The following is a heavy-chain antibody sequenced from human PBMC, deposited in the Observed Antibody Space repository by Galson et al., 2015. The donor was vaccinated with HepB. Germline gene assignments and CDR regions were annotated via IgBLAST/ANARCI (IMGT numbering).Heavy chain of an antibody. CDR2: ISYDGSNK. J-gene: IGHJ3*02. V-gene: IGHV3-30*04. Sequence: SLRLSCAASGFTFSSYAMHWVRQAPGKGLEWVAVISYDGSNKYYADSVKGRFTISRDNSKNTLYLQMNSLRAEDTAVYYCASLCSSTSCYDPDDAFDIWGQGTMVTVSS. CDR3: ASLCSSTSCYDPDDAFDI. D-gene: IGHD2-2*01. CDR1: GFTFSSYA.